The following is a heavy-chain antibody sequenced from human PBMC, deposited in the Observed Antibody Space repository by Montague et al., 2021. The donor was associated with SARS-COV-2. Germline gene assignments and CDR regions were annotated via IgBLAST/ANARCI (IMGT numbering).Heavy chain of an antibody. J-gene: IGHJ6*02. CDR1: GGSISTYY. D-gene: IGHD6-13*01. CDR2: IYYSGST. Sequence: SETLSLTCTVSGGSISTYYWSWIRQPPGKGLEWIGYIYYSGSTNYNPSLKSRVTISVDTSKNQFSLKLSSVTAADTAVYYCARDGSSSWYGNYYYGMDVWGQGITVTVSS. CDR3: ARDGSSSWYGNYYYGMDV. V-gene: IGHV4-59*12.